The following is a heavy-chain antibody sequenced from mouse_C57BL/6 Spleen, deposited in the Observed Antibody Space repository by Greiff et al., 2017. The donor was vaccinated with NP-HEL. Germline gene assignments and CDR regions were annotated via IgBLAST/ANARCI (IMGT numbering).Heavy chain of an antibody. CDR3: ARRGIYYDYDGYAMDY. J-gene: IGHJ4*01. CDR2: ISYDGSN. V-gene: IGHV3-6*01. Sequence: EVQLQESGPGLVKPSQSLSLTCSVTGYSITSGYYWNWIRQFPGNKLEWMGYISYDGSNNYNPSLKNRISITRDTSKYQFFLKLNSVTTEDTATYYCARRGIYYDYDGYAMDYWGQGTSVTVSS. D-gene: IGHD2-4*01. CDR1: GYSITSGYY.